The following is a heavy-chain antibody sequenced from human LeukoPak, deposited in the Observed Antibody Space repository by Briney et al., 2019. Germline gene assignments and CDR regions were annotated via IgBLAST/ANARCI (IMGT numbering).Heavy chain of an antibody. V-gene: IGHV1-3*01. Sequence: ASVKVSCKASGYTFTTYAIHWVRQAPGRSLEWMGRINAGNGDAKYSQNFHDRITITRDTSASTVYMELTSLRSEDTAVYYCARLDCGGDCYYFDYWGQGTLVTVSS. J-gene: IGHJ4*02. D-gene: IGHD2-21*02. CDR3: ARLDCGGDCYYFDY. CDR1: GYTFTTYA. CDR2: INAGNGDA.